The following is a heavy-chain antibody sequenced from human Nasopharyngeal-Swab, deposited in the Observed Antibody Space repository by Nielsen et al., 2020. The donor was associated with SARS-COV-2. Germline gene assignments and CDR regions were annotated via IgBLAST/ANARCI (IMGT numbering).Heavy chain of an antibody. J-gene: IGHJ4*02. CDR2: ISSSSSYI. CDR1: GFTFSSYS. CDR3: ARDGGATIFDY. D-gene: IGHD1-26*01. V-gene: IGHV3-21*01. Sequence: GGSLRLSCAASGFTFSSYSMNWVRQAPGKRLEWVSSISSSSSYIYYADSVKGRFTISRDNAKNSLYLQMNSLRAEDTAVYYCARDGGATIFDYWGQGTLVTVSS.